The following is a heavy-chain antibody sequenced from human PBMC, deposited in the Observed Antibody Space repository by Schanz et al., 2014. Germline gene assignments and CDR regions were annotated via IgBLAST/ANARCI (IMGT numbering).Heavy chain of an antibody. D-gene: IGHD3-22*01. CDR3: AKDAAYYDSVIFPDH. V-gene: IGHV3-23*04. CDR2: ISGSGVST. J-gene: IGHJ4*02. Sequence: EVQLVESGGGLVQPGESLRLSCAASGFTFSSYAMSWVRQAPGKGLEWISAISGSGVSTHYADSVKGRFIISRDNSKNNSKNTLYVQMNSLRAEDTAIYFCAKDAAYYDSVIFPDHWGQGTLVTVSS. CDR1: GFTFSSYA.